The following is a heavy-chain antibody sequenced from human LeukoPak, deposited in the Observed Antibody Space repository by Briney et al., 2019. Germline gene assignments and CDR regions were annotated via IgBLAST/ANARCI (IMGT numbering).Heavy chain of an antibody. Sequence: SETLSLTCTVSGGSITSSSYYWGWIRQPPGKGLEWIGSIFYSGSTYYNPSLKSRVTISVDTSKTQFSLKLSSVTAADTAVYYCAKQQLVRCFDYWGQGTLVAVSS. CDR1: GGSITSSSYY. CDR3: AKQQLVRCFDY. V-gene: IGHV4-39*01. D-gene: IGHD6-13*01. CDR2: IFYSGST. J-gene: IGHJ4*02.